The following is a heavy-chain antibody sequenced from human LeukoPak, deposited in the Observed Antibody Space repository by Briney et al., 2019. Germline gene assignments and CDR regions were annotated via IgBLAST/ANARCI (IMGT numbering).Heavy chain of an antibody. D-gene: IGHD3-16*01. Sequence: PGGSLRLSCAASGFTFSSYEMNWVRQAPGKGLEWVSYISSSGSGDSTYYADSVKGRFTISRDNSKNTLYLQMNSLRAEDTAVYYCAKSPGGRHHNWGQGTLVTVSS. CDR2: ISSSGSGDST. CDR1: GFTFSSYE. CDR3: AKSPGGRHHN. J-gene: IGHJ4*02. V-gene: IGHV3-23*01.